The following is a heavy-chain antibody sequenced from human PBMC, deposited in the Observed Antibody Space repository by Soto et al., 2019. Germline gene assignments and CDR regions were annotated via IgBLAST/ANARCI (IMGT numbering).Heavy chain of an antibody. CDR1: GISFTTAW. CDR2: IKSKTDGETV. Sequence: GSLRLSGVGSGISFTTAWMNWVRQAPGKGLEWVGRIKSKTDGETVDYAAPVRGRFIISRDDSKNTVYLSVSGLKTEDTAIYYCATQQFFDASGFSFDQWGQGNLVTVS. CDR3: ATQQFFDASGFSFDQ. D-gene: IGHD3-22*01. V-gene: IGHV3-15*01. J-gene: IGHJ4*02.